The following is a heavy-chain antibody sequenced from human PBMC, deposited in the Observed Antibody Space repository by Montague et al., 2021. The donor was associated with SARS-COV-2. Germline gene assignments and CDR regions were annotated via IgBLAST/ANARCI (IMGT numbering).Heavy chain of an antibody. Sequence: ETLSLTCTVSGGSIRSSSYYWGWIRQPPGKGLEWIGSIYYSGSTYYNPSLKSRVTISVDTSKNQFSLKLSSVTAADTAVYYCARHRITIFSGRMFDYWGQGTLVTVSS. CDR1: GGSIRSSSYY. V-gene: IGHV4-39*01. D-gene: IGHD3-9*01. CDR3: ARHRITIFSGRMFDY. J-gene: IGHJ4*02. CDR2: IYYSGST.